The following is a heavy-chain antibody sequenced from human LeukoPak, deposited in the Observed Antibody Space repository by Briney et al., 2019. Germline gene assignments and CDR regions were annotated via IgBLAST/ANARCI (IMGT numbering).Heavy chain of an antibody. V-gene: IGHV4-59*01. CDR3: ARIPWLAYFDY. Sequence: SETLSLTFTVSGGSLTSYFWSWIRQPPGKGLEWIGYIYYSGNTNYNPSLKSRVTISVDTSKNQFSLKLSSVTAADTAVYYCARIPWLAYFDYWGQGTLVTISS. CDR1: GGSLTSYF. J-gene: IGHJ4*02. CDR2: IYYSGNT. D-gene: IGHD6-19*01.